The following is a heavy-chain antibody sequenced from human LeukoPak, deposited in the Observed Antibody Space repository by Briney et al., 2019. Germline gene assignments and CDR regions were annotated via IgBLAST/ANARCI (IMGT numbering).Heavy chain of an antibody. CDR3: ARPGELRYNWFDP. D-gene: IGHD1-7*01. V-gene: IGHV4-34*01. CDR2: INHSGST. J-gene: IGHJ5*02. Sequence: SETLSLTCTVSGGSISSYYWSWIRQPPGKGLEWIGEINHSGSTNYNPSLKSRVTISVDTSKNQFSLKLSSVTAADTAVYYCARPGELRYNWFDPWGQGTLVTVSS. CDR1: GGSISSYY.